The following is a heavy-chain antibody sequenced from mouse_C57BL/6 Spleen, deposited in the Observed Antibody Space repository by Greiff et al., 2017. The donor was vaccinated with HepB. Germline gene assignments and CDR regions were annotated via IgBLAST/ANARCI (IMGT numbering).Heavy chain of an antibody. CDR3: ARGYLPGYFDV. D-gene: IGHD1-2*01. CDR2: FHPYNDDT. Sequence: VKLMESGAELVKPGGSVKMSCKASGYTFTTYPIEWMKQIHGKSLEWIGNFHPYNDDTKYNDKFKGKATITVEKSSSTVYLELSRLTSDDSAVYYSARGYLPGYFDVWGTGTTVTVSS. J-gene: IGHJ1*03. V-gene: IGHV1-47*01. CDR1: GYTFTTYP.